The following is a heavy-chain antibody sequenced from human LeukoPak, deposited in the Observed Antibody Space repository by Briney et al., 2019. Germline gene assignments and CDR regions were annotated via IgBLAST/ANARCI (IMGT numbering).Heavy chain of an antibody. D-gene: IGHD6-19*01. CDR3: ARGLGEAVAGRNE. J-gene: IGHJ4*02. CDR2: INHSGST. Sequence: SETLSLTCAVYGGSFSGYYWSWIRQPPGKGLEWIGEINHSGSTNYNPSLKSRVTISVDTSKNQFSLKLSSVTAADTAVYYCARGLGEAVAGRNEWGQGTLVTVSS. V-gene: IGHV4-34*01. CDR1: GGSFSGYY.